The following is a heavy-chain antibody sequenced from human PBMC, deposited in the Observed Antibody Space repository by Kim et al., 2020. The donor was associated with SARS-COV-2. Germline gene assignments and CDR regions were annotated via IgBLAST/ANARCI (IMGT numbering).Heavy chain of an antibody. V-gene: IGHV3-7*04. J-gene: IGHJ4*02. Sequence: KGRFTISRDHAKNSLYLQMNSLRAEDTAVYCCAGARARIAIFGVVPPGFDYWGQGTLVTVSS. CDR3: AGARARIAIFGVVPPGFDY. D-gene: IGHD3-3*01.